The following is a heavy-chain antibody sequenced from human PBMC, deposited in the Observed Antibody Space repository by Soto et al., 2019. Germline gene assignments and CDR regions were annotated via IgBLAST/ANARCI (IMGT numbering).Heavy chain of an antibody. CDR1: GGSISSGGYS. Sequence: QLQLQESGSGLVRPSQTLSLSCAVSGGSISSGGYSWNWIRQSPGKGLEWIGYIYHGGSTYSNPALESRVTLSVDTSKHQFSLRLNSVIAADTAVYYCASDRRSLYHDGSGLDYWGQGILVTVSS. CDR3: ASDRRSLYHDGSGLDY. V-gene: IGHV4-30-2*06. CDR2: IYHGGST. J-gene: IGHJ4*02. D-gene: IGHD3-22*01.